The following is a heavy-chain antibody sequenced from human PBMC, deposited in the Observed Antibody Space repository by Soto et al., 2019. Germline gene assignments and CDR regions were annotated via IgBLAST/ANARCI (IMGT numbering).Heavy chain of an antibody. CDR2: ISYDGSNK. J-gene: IGHJ6*02. D-gene: IGHD3-10*02. CDR1: GFTFSSYA. Sequence: QVQLVESGGGVVQPGRSLRLSCAASGFTFSSYAMHWVRQAPGKGLEWVAVISYDGSNKYYADSVKGRFTISRDNSKNTLYLQMNSLRAEDTAVYYCARDREAGLYSGHGMDGWGQGTTVTVSS. CDR3: ARDREAGLYSGHGMDG. V-gene: IGHV3-30-3*01.